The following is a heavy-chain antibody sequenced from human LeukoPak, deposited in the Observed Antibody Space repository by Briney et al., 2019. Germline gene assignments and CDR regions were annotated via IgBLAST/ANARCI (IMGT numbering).Heavy chain of an antibody. D-gene: IGHD3-10*01. Sequence: SETLSLTCTVSGASISSGGYYWSWIRQHPGKGLEWIGYIYYSGSTYYSPSLKSRVAISVDTSKDRFSLNLSSVTAADTAVYYCARSSGNYFDYWGQGTLVTVSS. V-gene: IGHV4-31*03. CDR2: IYYSGST. CDR3: ARSSGNYFDY. J-gene: IGHJ4*02. CDR1: GASISSGGYY.